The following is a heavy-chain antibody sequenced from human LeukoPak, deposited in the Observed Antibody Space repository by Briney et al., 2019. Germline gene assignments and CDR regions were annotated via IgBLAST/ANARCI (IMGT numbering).Heavy chain of an antibody. Sequence: PSETLSLTCTVSGGSISSYYWSWIRQPPGKGLEWIGYIYYSESTNYNPSLKSRVTISVDTSKNQFSLKLSSVTAADTAVYYCARSTVTTYNFDYWGQGTLVTVSS. CDR3: ARSTVTTYNFDY. V-gene: IGHV4-59*01. CDR1: GGSISSYY. CDR2: IYYSEST. J-gene: IGHJ4*02. D-gene: IGHD4-11*01.